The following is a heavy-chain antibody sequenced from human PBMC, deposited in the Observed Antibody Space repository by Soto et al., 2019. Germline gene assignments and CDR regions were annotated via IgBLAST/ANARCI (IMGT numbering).Heavy chain of an antibody. CDR3: ARYPEVTMVRGVIDAFDI. V-gene: IGHV1-46*01. J-gene: IGHJ3*02. CDR2: INPSGGST. D-gene: IGHD3-10*01. Sequence: QVQLVQSGAEVKKPGASVKVSCKASGYTFTSYYMHWVRQAPGQGLEWMGIINPSGGSTSYAQKFQGRVTMTRDTSTSTVYMELSSLRSEDTAVYYCARYPEVTMVRGVIDAFDIWGQGTMVTVSS. CDR1: GYTFTSYY.